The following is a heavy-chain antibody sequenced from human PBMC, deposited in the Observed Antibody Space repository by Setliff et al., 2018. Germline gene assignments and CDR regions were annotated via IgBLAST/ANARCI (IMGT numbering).Heavy chain of an antibody. Sequence: PSETLSLTCTVSDDSISSRHYYWSWIRQPAGKGLEWLGQIYTSWSTNYNPSLKGRATLSIDASKRQFSLKLSSVTAADTAVYYCARLRGIAVPGAPKYYSPGYWGQGTLVTVSS. CDR2: IYTSWST. J-gene: IGHJ4*02. CDR3: ARLRGIAVPGAPKYYSPGY. CDR1: DDSISSRHYY. D-gene: IGHD6-19*01. V-gene: IGHV4-61*09.